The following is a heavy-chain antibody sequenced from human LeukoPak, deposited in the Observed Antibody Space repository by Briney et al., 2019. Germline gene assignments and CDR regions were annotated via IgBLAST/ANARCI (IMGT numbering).Heavy chain of an antibody. J-gene: IGHJ4*02. V-gene: IGHV1-2*02. CDR1: GYTFTGYY. D-gene: IGHD3-22*01. Sequence: GASVKVSCKASGYTFTGYYMYWVRQAPGQGLEWMGWINPNSGGTNYAQKFQGRVTMTRDTSISTAYMELSRLRSDDTAVYYCARDVPNYYDSSGYPYWGQGTLSPSPQ. CDR3: ARDVPNYYDSSGYPY. CDR2: INPNSGGT.